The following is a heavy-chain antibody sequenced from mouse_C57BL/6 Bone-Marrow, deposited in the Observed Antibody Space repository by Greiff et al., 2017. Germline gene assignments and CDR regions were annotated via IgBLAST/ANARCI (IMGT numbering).Heavy chain of an antibody. D-gene: IGHD2-2*01. J-gene: IGHJ3*01. Sequence: VQLQQPGAELVKPGASVKLSCKASGYTFTSYWMQWVKQRPGQGLEWIGEIDPSDSYTNYNQKFKGKATLTVDTSSSTAYMQLSSLTSEDSAVYYCARSPSTMVTTGFAYWGQGTLVTVSA. CDR1: GYTFTSYW. V-gene: IGHV1-50*01. CDR3: ARSPSTMVTTGFAY. CDR2: IDPSDSYT.